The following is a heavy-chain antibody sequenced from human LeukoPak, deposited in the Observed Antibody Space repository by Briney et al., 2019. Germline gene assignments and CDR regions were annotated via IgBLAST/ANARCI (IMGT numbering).Heavy chain of an antibody. D-gene: IGHD5-18*01. CDR2: IYPGDSNT. CDR3: ARLLGGYTYGSLDY. J-gene: IGHJ4*02. Sequence: GESLTFSCTCSGYTFTSYWIGWVRQMPEKGLKWLGIIYPGDSNTRDSPSLQGQVTISADKSISTAFLQWSSLKASDTAIYYCARLLGGYTYGSLDYWGQGTLVTVSS. CDR1: GYTFTSYW. V-gene: IGHV5-51*01.